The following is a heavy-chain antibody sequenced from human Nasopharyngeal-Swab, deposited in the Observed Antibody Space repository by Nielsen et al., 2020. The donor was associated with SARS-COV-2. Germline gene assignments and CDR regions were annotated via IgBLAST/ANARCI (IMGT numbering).Heavy chain of an antibody. Sequence: GESLKISCAASGFIFSASAIHWVRQASGKGLEWVGRIGDKDHNYATTYGASVQGRFTISRDDSKNTAFLQMDRLTTDDTALSYCTPDFYFSSSGQGTLVTVSS. J-gene: IGHJ4*02. CDR1: GFIFSASA. V-gene: IGHV3-73*01. CDR3: TPDFYFSS. CDR2: IGDKDHNYAT.